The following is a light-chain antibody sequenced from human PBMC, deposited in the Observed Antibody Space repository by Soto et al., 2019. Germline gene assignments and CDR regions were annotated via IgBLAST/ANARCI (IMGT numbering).Light chain of an antibody. CDR3: QHYNSYSEA. V-gene: IGKV3D-7*01. CDR1: QSVSSSY. J-gene: IGKJ1*01. CDR2: GAS. Sequence: PGERVPLSCRASQSVSSSYLTWYQQKPGQAPRLLIYGASNRATGVPDRFSGSGSGTEFTLTISSLQPDDFATYYCQHYNSYSEAFGQGTKVDI.